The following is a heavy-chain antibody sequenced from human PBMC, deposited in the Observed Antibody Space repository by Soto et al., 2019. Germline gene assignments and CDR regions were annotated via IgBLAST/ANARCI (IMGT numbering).Heavy chain of an antibody. D-gene: IGHD1-1*01. CDR2: ISGSGGST. CDR1: GFTFSSYA. V-gene: IGHV3-23*01. CDR3: AKEKLERRSYYFDY. Sequence: GGSLRLSCAASGFTFSSYAMSWVRQAPGKGLEWVLAISGSGGSTYYADSVKGRFTISRDNSKNTLYLQMNSLRAEDAAVYYCAKEKLERRSYYFDYWGQGTLVTVSS. J-gene: IGHJ4*02.